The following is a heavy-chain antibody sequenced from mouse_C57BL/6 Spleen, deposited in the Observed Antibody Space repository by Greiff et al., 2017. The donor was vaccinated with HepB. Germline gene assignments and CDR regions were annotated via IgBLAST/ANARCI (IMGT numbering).Heavy chain of an antibody. Sequence: VQLQQSGPVLVKPGASVKMSCKASGYTFTDYYMNWVKQSHGKSLEWIGVINPYNGGTSYNQKFKGKATLTVDKSSSTAYMELNSLTSEDSAVYYCARSLGRSYWYFDVWGTGTTVTVSS. V-gene: IGHV1-19*01. J-gene: IGHJ1*03. CDR1: GYTFTDYY. CDR3: ARSLGRSYWYFDV. D-gene: IGHD4-1*01. CDR2: INPYNGGT.